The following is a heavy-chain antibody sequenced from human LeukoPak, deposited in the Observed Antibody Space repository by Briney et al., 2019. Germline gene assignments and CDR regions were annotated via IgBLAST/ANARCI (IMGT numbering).Heavy chain of an antibody. CDR1: GYTFTSYY. D-gene: IGHD4-11*01. CDR2: INPSGGST. CDR3: ARENSNSDYYYGMDV. Sequence: APVKVSCKASGYTFTSYYMHWVRQAPGQGLEWMGIINPSGGSTSYAQKFQGRVTMTRDTSTSTVYMELSSLRSEDTAVYYCARENSNSDYYYGMDVWGQGTTVTVSS. J-gene: IGHJ6*02. V-gene: IGHV1-46*01.